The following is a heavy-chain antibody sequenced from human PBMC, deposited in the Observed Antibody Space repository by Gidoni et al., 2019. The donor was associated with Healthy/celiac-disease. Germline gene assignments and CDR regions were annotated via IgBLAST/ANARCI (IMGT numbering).Heavy chain of an antibody. Sequence: QVQLQESGPGRVKPSETLSLTCAVSGYSISSGYYWGWIRQPPGKGLEWIGSIYHSGSTYYNPSLKSRVTISVDTSKNQFSLKLSSVTAADTAVYYCARERVAGAFDYWGQGTLVTVSS. V-gene: IGHV4-38-2*02. J-gene: IGHJ4*02. CDR3: ARERVAGAFDY. D-gene: IGHD6-19*01. CDR1: GYSISSGYY. CDR2: IYHSGST.